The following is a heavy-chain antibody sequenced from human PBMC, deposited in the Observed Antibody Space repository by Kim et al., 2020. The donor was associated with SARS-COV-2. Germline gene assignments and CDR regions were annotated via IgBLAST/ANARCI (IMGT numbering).Heavy chain of an antibody. CDR3: ARDPEGYYYGMDV. Sequence: YNPSLKSRVTISVDTSKNQFSLKLSSVTAADTAVYYCARDPEGYYYGMDVWGQGTTVTVSS. J-gene: IGHJ6*02. V-gene: IGHV4-39*07.